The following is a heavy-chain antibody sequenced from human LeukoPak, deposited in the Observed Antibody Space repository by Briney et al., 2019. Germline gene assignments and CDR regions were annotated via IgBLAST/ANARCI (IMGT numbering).Heavy chain of an antibody. CDR2: ISAYNGNT. Sequence: ASVKASCKASGYTFTSYGISWVRQAPGQGLEWMGWISAYNGNTNYAQKLQGRVTMTTDTSTSTAYMELRSLRSDDTAVYYCARVVVPAAPSGYYYYMDVWGKGTTVTVSS. J-gene: IGHJ6*03. V-gene: IGHV1-18*01. D-gene: IGHD2-2*01. CDR3: ARVVVPAAPSGYYYYMDV. CDR1: GYTFTSYG.